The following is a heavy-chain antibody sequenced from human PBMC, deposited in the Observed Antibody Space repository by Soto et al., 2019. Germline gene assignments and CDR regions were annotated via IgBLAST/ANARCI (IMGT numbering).Heavy chain of an antibody. V-gene: IGHV3-23*01. D-gene: IGHD2-2*01. CDR1: GFTFSSYA. CDR3: AKVGEYCSSTSCYWLNYYYYGMDV. J-gene: IGHJ6*02. Sequence: GALRLSCAASGFTFSSYAMSWVRQAPGKGLEWVSAISGSGGSTYYADSVKGRFTISRDNSKNTLYLQMNSLRAEDTAVYYCAKVGEYCSSTSCYWLNYYYYGMDVWGQGTTVTVSS. CDR2: ISGSGGST.